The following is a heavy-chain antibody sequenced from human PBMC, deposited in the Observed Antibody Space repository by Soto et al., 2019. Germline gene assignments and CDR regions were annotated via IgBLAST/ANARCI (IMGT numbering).Heavy chain of an antibody. CDR1: GYTFTSYG. CDR3: ARGSGKDIVVVPAAIRVVALDV. Sequence: ASVKVSCKASGYTFTSYGISWVRQAPGRGLEWMGWISAYNGNTNHAQKLQGRVTMTTDTSTSTAYMELRSLRSDDTAVYYCARGSGKDIVVVPAAIRVVALDVWGQGTTVTVSS. CDR2: ISAYNGNT. J-gene: IGHJ6*02. D-gene: IGHD2-2*02. V-gene: IGHV1-18*04.